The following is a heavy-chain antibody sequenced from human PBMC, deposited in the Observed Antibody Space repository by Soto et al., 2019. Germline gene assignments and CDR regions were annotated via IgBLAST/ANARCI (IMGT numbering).Heavy chain of an antibody. Sequence: EVQLVESGGGLVQPGGSLRLSCAASGFTFSSYWMSWVRQAPGKGLEWVSNIKQDGSEKYYVDSVKGRFTISRDNAKNSLYLQMNGLRAEDTAVYYCARVGRSPYGFWSGYYRGDYFYYWGQGTLVTVSS. CDR2: IKQDGSEK. D-gene: IGHD3-3*01. CDR3: ARVGRSPYGFWSGYYRGDYFYY. V-gene: IGHV3-7*01. J-gene: IGHJ4*02. CDR1: GFTFSSYW.